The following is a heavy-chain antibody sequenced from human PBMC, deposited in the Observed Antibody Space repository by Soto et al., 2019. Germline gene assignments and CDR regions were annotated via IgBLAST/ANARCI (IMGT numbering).Heavy chain of an antibody. CDR1: GFTLSTFG. CDR3: ASDKGGAVIGLNWFDP. J-gene: IGHJ5*02. V-gene: IGHV3-48*02. Sequence: PGGSLRLSCAASGFTLSTFGMNWVRQAPGKGLEWISYISSSSTTIFYGGSVEGRFTVSRDNAENSLYLQMNSLRDEATAVYYWASDKGGAVIGLNWFDPWGHGTLVTVSS. CDR2: ISSSSTTI. D-gene: IGHD2-21*01.